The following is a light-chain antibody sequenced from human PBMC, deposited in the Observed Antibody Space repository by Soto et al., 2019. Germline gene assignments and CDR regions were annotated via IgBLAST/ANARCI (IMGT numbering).Light chain of an antibody. CDR1: QSIGRW. Sequence: DIQMTRSPSTLSASVVDTVTWTFRASQSIGRWLAWYQQKPGKAPKLLIFDASTLENGVPARFSGSRSGPEFSLTISSLQTDDFATYYCQQHYSYWTFGQGTKVDI. CDR2: DAS. CDR3: QQHYSYWT. V-gene: IGKV1-5*01. J-gene: IGKJ1*01.